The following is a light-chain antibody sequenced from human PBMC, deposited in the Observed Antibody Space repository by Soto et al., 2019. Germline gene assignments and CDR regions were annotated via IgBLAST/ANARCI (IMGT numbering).Light chain of an antibody. CDR3: SSNAGSNNLL. CDR1: SSDVGGYNY. Sequence: QSALTQPPSASGSPGQSVTISCTGTSSDVGGYNYVSWYQQHPGKAPKLMIYEVSRRPSGVPDRFSGSKSGNTASLTVSGPQAEDEADYYWSSNAGSNNLLFGGGTKLTVL. CDR2: EVS. J-gene: IGLJ2*01. V-gene: IGLV2-8*01.